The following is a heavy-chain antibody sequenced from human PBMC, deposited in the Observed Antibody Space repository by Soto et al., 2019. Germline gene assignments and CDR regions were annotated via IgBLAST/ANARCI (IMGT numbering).Heavy chain of an antibody. CDR2: IIPILGIA. D-gene: IGHD2-15*01. CDR3: ATSVVVAATIAFDI. J-gene: IGHJ3*02. Sequence: SVKVSCKASGGTFSSYTISWVRQAPGRGLEWMGRIIPILGIANYAQKFQGRVTITADKSTSTAYMELSSLRSEDTAVYYCATSVVVAATIAFDIWGQGTMVTVSS. V-gene: IGHV1-69*02. CDR1: GGTFSSYT.